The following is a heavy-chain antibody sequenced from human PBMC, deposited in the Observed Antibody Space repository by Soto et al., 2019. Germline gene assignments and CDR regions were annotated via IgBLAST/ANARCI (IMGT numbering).Heavy chain of an antibody. J-gene: IGHJ4*02. CDR3: ARAPVGSSWSAGCLGY. Sequence: ASVKVSCKASGYTFTGYYMHWVRQAPGQGLEWMGWINPNSGGTNYAQKFQGRVTMTRDTSISTAYMELSRLRSDDTAVYYCARAPVGSSWSAGCLGYWGQGTLVTVSS. CDR1: GYTFTGYY. D-gene: IGHD6-13*01. V-gene: IGHV1-2*02. CDR2: INPNSGGT.